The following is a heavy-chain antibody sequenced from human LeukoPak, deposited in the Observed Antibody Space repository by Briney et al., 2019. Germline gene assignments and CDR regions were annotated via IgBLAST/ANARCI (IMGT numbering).Heavy chain of an antibody. CDR2: TYYSGST. CDR3: ARSSIAVAGPYYFDY. D-gene: IGHD6-19*01. Sequence: SETLSLTCTVSGGSISSSSYYWGWVRQPPGKGLEWIGSTYYSGSTYYNPSLKSRVTISVDTSKNQFSLKLSSVTAADTAVYYCARSSIAVAGPYYFDYWGQGTLVTVSS. CDR1: GGSISSSSYY. V-gene: IGHV4-39*01. J-gene: IGHJ4*02.